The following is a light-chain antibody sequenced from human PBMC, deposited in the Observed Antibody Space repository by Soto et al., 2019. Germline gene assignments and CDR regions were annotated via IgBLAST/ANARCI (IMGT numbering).Light chain of an antibody. CDR2: SNN. CDR1: SSNIGSNT. Sequence: VLTQPPSASGTPGQRVTISCSGSSSNIGSNTVNWYQQLPGTAPKLLIYSNNQRPSRVPDRFSGSKSGTSASLAISGLQSEDEADYFCAAWDDSLNGYVFGTGTKVTVL. V-gene: IGLV1-44*01. CDR3: AAWDDSLNGYV. J-gene: IGLJ1*01.